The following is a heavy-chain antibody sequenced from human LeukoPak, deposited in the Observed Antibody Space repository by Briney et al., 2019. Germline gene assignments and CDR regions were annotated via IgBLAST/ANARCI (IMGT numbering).Heavy chain of an antibody. J-gene: IGHJ4*02. CDR1: GFTFSSYS. V-gene: IGHV3-21*01. CDR3: AREGGGYNNRGFDY. D-gene: IGHD5-24*01. Sequence: GGSLRLSCAASGFTFSSYSMNWVRQAPGKGLEWVSSISSSSSYIYYADSVKGRFTISRDNAKNSLYLQMNSLRAEDTAVYYCAREGGGYNNRGFDYWGQGTLVTVSS. CDR2: ISSSSSYI.